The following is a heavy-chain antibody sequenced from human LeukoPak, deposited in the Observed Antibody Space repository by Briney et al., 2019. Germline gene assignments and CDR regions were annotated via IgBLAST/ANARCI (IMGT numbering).Heavy chain of an antibody. CDR1: GASITSGGYY. D-gene: IGHD3-22*01. V-gene: IGHV4-61*02. J-gene: IGHJ5*02. CDR2: ILGTGYR. Sequence: SQTLSLTCAVSGASITSGGYYWGWIRQPAGKGLEWIGRILGTGYRNYNPSLKSRITISVDTSKNQFSLKLSSVTAADTAVYYCARGLGSGYSPFDPWGQGTLVTVSS. CDR3: ARGLGSGYSPFDP.